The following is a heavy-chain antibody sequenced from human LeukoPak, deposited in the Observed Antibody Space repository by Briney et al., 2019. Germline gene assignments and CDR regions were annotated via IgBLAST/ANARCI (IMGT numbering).Heavy chain of an antibody. J-gene: IGHJ4*02. V-gene: IGHV4-39*07. CDR3: ADTPLY. Sequence: SETLSLTCTVSGGAISSSSLYWGWIRQPPGQGLEWIGSIFYTGNTYYNPSLKSRVTISVDTSKNQFSLRLSSVTAADTAVYYCADTPLYWGQGTLVTVSS. CDR1: GGAISSSSLY. CDR2: IFYTGNT.